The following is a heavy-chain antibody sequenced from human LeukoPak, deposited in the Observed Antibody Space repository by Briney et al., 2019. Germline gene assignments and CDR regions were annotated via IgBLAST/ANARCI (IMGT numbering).Heavy chain of an antibody. CDR3: ARGGGGNYYYYYMDV. V-gene: IGHV1-69*01. D-gene: IGHD1-26*01. CDR2: IIPIFGTA. J-gene: IGHJ6*03. CDR1: GGTFSSYA. Sequence: GSSVKVSCKASGGTFSSYAISWVRQAPGQGLEWMGGIIPIFGTANYAQKFQGRVTITADESTSTAYMELSSLRSEDTAVYYCARGGGGNYYYYYMDVWGKGTTVTISS.